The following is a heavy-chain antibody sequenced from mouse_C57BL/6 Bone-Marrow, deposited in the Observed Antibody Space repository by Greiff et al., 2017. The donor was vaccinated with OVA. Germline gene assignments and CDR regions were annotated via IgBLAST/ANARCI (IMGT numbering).Heavy chain of an antibody. CDR3: ASPTLSY. CDR2: IDPSDSYT. D-gene: IGHD5-5*01. Sequence: QVQLQQPGAELVRPGTSVKLSCKASGYTFTSYWMHWVKQRPGQGLEWIGVIDPSDSYTNYNQKFKGKATLTVDTSSNTAYMQLSSLTSEDSAVYYCASPTLSYWGQGTTLTVSS. V-gene: IGHV1-59*01. CDR1: GYTFTSYW. J-gene: IGHJ2*01.